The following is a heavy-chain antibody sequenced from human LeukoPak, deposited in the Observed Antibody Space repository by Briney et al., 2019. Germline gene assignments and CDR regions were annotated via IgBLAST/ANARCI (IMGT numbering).Heavy chain of an antibody. CDR1: GGSISSYY. CDR3: ARHVGIHLWSLYFDY. D-gene: IGHD5-18*01. Sequence: PSETLSLTCIVSGGSISSYYWGWIRQPPGKGLEWIGYIYSSGSTDYNPSLKSRATISLDTSNHQFSLKLTSVTAADTAVYYCARHVGIHLWSLYFDYWGQGSLVTVSS. CDR2: IYSSGST. J-gene: IGHJ4*02. V-gene: IGHV4-59*08.